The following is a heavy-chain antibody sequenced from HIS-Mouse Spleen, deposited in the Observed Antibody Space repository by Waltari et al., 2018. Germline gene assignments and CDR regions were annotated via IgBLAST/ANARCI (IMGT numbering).Heavy chain of an antibody. CDR2: MYPCDSDT. J-gene: IGHJ3*02. CDR3: ARHVQANLGSSGAFDI. Sequence: EVQLVQSGAEVKKPGESLKISCKGSGYSFTSYWIGWVRQMPGKGLEWMGIMYPCDSDTRYTPSFQGQVTISAYKSIRTAYLQWSSLKASDTAMYYCARHVQANLGSSGAFDIWGQGTMVTVSS. V-gene: IGHV5-51*01. CDR1: GYSFTSYW. D-gene: IGHD7-27*01.